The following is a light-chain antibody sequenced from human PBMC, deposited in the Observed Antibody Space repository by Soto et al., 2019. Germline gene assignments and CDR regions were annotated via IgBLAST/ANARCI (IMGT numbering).Light chain of an antibody. CDR2: EVS. J-gene: IGLJ2*01. CDR3: SSYTSSSYVV. Sequence: QSALTQPASVSGSPGQSITISCTGTSNDVGGYNYVSWYQQHPGKAPKLKIYEVSNRPSGVSNRFSGSKSGNTASLTISGLQAEDEADYYCSSYTSSSYVVFGGGTKLTVL. CDR1: SNDVGGYNY. V-gene: IGLV2-14*01.